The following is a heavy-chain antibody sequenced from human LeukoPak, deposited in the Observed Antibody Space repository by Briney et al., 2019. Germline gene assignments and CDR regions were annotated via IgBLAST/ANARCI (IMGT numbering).Heavy chain of an antibody. D-gene: IGHD1-1*01. Sequence: PGGSLRLSCGASGFRLGSYSMDWVRQAPGKGLEWVSHINSGSSTIYYADSVKGRFTISRDHAGNSLYLQMNSLRDEDTAVYYCARVLLERPGIDSFDMWGQGTMVTVSS. CDR3: ARVLLERPGIDSFDM. V-gene: IGHV3-48*02. CDR2: INSGSSTI. J-gene: IGHJ3*02. CDR1: GFRLGSYS.